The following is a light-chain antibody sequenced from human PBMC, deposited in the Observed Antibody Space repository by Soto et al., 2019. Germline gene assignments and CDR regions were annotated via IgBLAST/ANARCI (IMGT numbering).Light chain of an antibody. CDR1: QSVTINY. Sequence: EIVLTQSPGTLSLSPGESATLSFRASQSVTINYLAWYQQKPGQAPSLLIYRASTRATGIPDRFSGSGSGTDFTLTISRLEPEDFAVYYCQQYGFSPWTFGQGTKVDIK. CDR2: RAS. V-gene: IGKV3-20*01. J-gene: IGKJ1*01. CDR3: QQYGFSPWT.